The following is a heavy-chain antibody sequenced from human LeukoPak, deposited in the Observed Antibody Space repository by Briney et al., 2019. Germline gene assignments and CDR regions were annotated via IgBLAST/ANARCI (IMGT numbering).Heavy chain of an antibody. Sequence: GGSLRLSCAASGFTFSSYSMNWVRQAPGKGLEWVSSISSRSGYIYYADSVKGRFTISRDNAKNSLYLQMNSLRAEDTAVYYCARSDGSSDYWGQGTLVTVSS. CDR3: ARSDGSSDY. J-gene: IGHJ4*02. V-gene: IGHV3-21*01. D-gene: IGHD3-10*01. CDR2: ISSRSGYI. CDR1: GFTFSSYS.